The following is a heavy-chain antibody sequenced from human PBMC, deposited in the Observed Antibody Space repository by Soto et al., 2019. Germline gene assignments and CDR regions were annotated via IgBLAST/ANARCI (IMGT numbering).Heavy chain of an antibody. CDR3: ARGKRSSLEYSSSSNWFDP. CDR1: GGTFSSYA. J-gene: IGHJ5*02. Sequence: ASVKVSCKASGGTFSSYAISWVRQAPGQGLEWMGGIIPILGIANYAQKFQGRVTITADKSTSTAYMELSSLRSEDTAVYYCARGKRSSLEYSSSSNWFDPWGQGTLVTVSS. CDR2: IIPILGIA. D-gene: IGHD6-6*01. V-gene: IGHV1-69*10.